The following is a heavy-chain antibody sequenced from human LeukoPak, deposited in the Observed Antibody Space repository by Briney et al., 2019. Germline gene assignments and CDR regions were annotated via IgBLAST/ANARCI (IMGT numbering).Heavy chain of an antibody. CDR3: ATSIAVAGDAFDI. V-gene: IGHV3-23*01. CDR2: ISGSGGST. D-gene: IGHD6-19*01. Sequence: GGSLRLSCAASGFTFGDYSMSWVRQAPGKGLEWVSAISGSGGSTYYADSVKGRFTISRDNSKNTLYLQMNSLRAEDTAVYYCATSIAVAGDAFDIWGQGTMVTVSS. CDR1: GFTFGDYS. J-gene: IGHJ3*02.